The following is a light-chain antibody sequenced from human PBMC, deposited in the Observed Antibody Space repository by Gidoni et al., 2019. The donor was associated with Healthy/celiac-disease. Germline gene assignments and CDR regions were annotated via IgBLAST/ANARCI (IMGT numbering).Light chain of an antibody. J-gene: IGKJ3*01. V-gene: IGKV1-9*01. Sequence: IQLTQSPSSLSASVGDRVTITFRASQGIYSYLAWYQQKPGKAPKLLLYASSTLQSGVPSRFSGSGSGTDFPLTISSLQPEYFATYYCQQLNSYLLFTFGPGTKVDIK. CDR1: QGIYSY. CDR2: ASS. CDR3: QQLNSYLLFT.